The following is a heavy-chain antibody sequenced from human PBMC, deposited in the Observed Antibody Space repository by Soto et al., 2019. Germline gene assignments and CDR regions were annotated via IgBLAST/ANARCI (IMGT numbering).Heavy chain of an antibody. CDR3: AREYCSSTSCHHLYGMDV. D-gene: IGHD2-2*01. CDR2: INSGGSST. V-gene: IGHV3-74*01. Sequence: HPGGSLRLSCAASGFTFSSYWMHWVRQAPGKGLVWVSRINSGGSSTSYADSVKGRFTISRDNAKNTLYLQMNSLRAEDTAVYYCAREYCSSTSCHHLYGMDVWGQVTKVTVSS. CDR1: GFTFSSYW. J-gene: IGHJ6*02.